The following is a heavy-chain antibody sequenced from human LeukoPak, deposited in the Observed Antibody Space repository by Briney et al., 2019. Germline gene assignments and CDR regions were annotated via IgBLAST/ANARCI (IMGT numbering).Heavy chain of an antibody. CDR3: ASHVYCRSTSCSYYYYYMDV. CDR1: GYTFTDYY. V-gene: IGHV1-2*06. D-gene: IGHD2-2*01. J-gene: IGHJ6*03. CDR2: INPNSGGT. Sequence: ASVKVSCKASGYTFTDYYMHWVRQAPGQGLEWMGRINPNSGGTNYAQKFQGRVTMTRDTSTSTAYMDLSRLRSDDTAVYYCASHVYCRSTSCSYYYYYMDVWGKGTTVTVSS.